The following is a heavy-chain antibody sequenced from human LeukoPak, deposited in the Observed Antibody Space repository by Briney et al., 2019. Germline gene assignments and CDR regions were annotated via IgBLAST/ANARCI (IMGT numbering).Heavy chain of an antibody. CDR3: AKDMYYRGSGSYFNVDY. D-gene: IGHD3-10*01. CDR2: ISYDGNNK. J-gene: IGHJ4*02. V-gene: IGHV3-30*18. Sequence: GGSLRLSCAASGFTFSNSAMNWVRQAPGEGLEWVAVISYDGNNKYYSDSVKGRFTISRDNSKNTLYLQMNSLRAEDTAVYYCAKDMYYRGSGSYFNVDYWGQGTLVTVSS. CDR1: GFTFSNSA.